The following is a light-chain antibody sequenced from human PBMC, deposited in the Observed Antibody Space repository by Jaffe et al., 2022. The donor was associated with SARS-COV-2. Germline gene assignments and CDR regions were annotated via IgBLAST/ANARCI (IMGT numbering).Light chain of an antibody. CDR3: LQDYDYPLT. CDR1: QGIRHD. Sequence: AIQMTQSPSSLSASVGDRVTITCRASQGIRHDLGWYQQKPGKAPKLLIYVASTLQSGVPSRFSGSGFGTDFTLTISSLQPEDFATYYCLQDYDYPLTFGGGTKVEIK. CDR2: VAS. V-gene: IGKV1-6*01. J-gene: IGKJ4*01.